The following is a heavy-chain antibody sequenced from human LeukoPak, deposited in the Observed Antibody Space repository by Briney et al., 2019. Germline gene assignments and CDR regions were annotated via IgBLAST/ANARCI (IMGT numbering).Heavy chain of an antibody. CDR1: GLTFSNRA. V-gene: IGHV3-23*01. J-gene: IGHJ4*02. Sequence: GGSLRLSCVVSGLTFSNRAMTWVRQAPGKGLEWVSSISISGNKILYADSVKGRFTISRDNSKNTLFLQMNSLQTEDTGVYFCANELRPNDYWGQGTLVTVSS. D-gene: IGHD4-17*01. CDR2: ISISGNKI. CDR3: ANELRPNDY.